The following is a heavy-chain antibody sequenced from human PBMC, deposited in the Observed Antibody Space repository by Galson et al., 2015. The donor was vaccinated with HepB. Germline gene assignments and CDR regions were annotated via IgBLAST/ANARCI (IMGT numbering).Heavy chain of an antibody. CDR3: ARSGGSGSYSY. Sequence: SLRLSCAASGFTFSSYSMNWVRQAPGKGLGWVSSISSSSSYIYYADSVKGRSTISRDNAKNSLYLQMNSLRAEDTAVYYCARSGGSGSYSYWGQGTLVTVSS. J-gene: IGHJ4*02. CDR1: GFTFSSYS. CDR2: ISSSSSYI. D-gene: IGHD3-10*01. V-gene: IGHV3-21*01.